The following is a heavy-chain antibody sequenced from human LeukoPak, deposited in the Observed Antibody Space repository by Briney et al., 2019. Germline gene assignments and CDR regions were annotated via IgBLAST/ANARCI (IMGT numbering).Heavy chain of an antibody. CDR1: GGSISSYY. CDR3: ARDLGTHYYDSSGYMGWFDP. V-gene: IGHV4-59*01. J-gene: IGHJ5*02. Sequence: PSETLSLTCTVSGGSISSYYWSWIRQPPGKGLEWIGYIYYSGSTNYTPSLKSQVTISVDTSKNQFSLKLSPVTAADTAVYYCARDLGTHYYDSSGYMGWFDPWGQGTLVTVSS. D-gene: IGHD3-22*01. CDR2: IYYSGST.